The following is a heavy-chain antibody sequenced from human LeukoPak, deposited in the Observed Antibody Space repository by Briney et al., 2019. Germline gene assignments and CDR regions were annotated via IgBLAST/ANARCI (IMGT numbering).Heavy chain of an antibody. Sequence: ASVKVSCKASGYTFTGYYMHWVRQAPGQGLEWMGWISAYNGNTNYAQKLQGRVTMTTDTSTSTAYMELRSLRSDDTAVYYCARVNDYDILTGYWGTFDYWGQGTLVTVSS. CDR3: ARVNDYDILTGYWGTFDY. D-gene: IGHD3-9*01. V-gene: IGHV1-18*04. J-gene: IGHJ4*02. CDR2: ISAYNGNT. CDR1: GYTFTGYY.